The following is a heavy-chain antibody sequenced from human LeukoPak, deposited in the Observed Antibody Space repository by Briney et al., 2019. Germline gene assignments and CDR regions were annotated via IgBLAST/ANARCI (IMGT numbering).Heavy chain of an antibody. D-gene: IGHD6-13*01. CDR1: GFTFSSYA. CDR3: ATNPSSSWYVRPFDY. J-gene: IGHJ4*02. Sequence: PGGSLRLSCAASGFTFSSYAMSWVRQAPGKGLEWVSAISGSGGSTYYADSVKGRFTISRDNSKNTLYLQMNSLRAEDTAVYYCATNPSSSWYVRPFDYWGQGTLVTVSS. CDR2: ISGSGGST. V-gene: IGHV3-23*01.